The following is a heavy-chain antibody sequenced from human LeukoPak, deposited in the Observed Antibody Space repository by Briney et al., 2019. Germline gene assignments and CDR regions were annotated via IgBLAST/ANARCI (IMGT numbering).Heavy chain of an antibody. CDR1: GGSISSSSYY. J-gene: IGHJ4*02. CDR2: IYYSGST. D-gene: IGHD5-18*01. Sequence: SETLSLTCTVSGGSISSSSYYWGWIRQPPGKGLEWIGSIYYSGSTYYNPSLKSRVTISVDTSKNQFSLKLSSVTAADTAVYYCANTAMVSPYYFDYWGQGTLVTVSS. V-gene: IGHV4-39*01. CDR3: ANTAMVSPYYFDY.